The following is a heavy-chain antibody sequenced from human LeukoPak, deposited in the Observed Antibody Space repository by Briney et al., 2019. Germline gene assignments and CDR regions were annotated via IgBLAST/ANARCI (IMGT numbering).Heavy chain of an antibody. V-gene: IGHV4-39*07. CDR2: IYYSGST. CDR1: GGSISSSSYY. CDR3: AREHYDSSGYYPYYFDY. J-gene: IGHJ4*02. D-gene: IGHD3-22*01. Sequence: SETLSLTCTVSGGSISSSSYYWGWIRQPPGKGLEWIGSIYYSGSTYYNPSLKSRVTISVDTSKNQFSLKLSSVTAADTAVYYCAREHYDSSGYYPYYFDYWGQGTLVTVSS.